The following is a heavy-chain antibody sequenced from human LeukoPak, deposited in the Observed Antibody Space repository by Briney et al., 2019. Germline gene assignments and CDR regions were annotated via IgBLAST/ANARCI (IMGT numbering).Heavy chain of an antibody. D-gene: IGHD2-2*01. Sequence: ASVKVSCKASGYTFTSYDINWVRQATGQGLEWMGWMNPNSGNTGYAQKFQGRVTMTRNTSISTAYMELSSLRSEDTAVYYCARASEWGVVVVPAAIGMDVWGQGTTVTVSS. CDR1: GYTFTSYD. V-gene: IGHV1-8*01. CDR2: MNPNSGNT. J-gene: IGHJ6*02. CDR3: ARASEWGVVVVPAAIGMDV.